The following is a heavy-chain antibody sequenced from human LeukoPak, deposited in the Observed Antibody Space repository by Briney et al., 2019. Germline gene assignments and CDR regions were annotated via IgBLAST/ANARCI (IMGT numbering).Heavy chain of an antibody. D-gene: IGHD5-24*01. V-gene: IGHV4-30-2*01. Sequence: SETLSLTCAVSGGSISSGGYSWSWIRQPPGKGLEWIGYIYHSGSTYYNPSLKSRVTISVDTSKNQFSLKLSSVTAADTAVYYCARARVRGLQSVPLGYWGQGTLVTVSS. CDR3: ARARVRGLQSVPLGY. CDR1: GGSISSGGYS. CDR2: IYHSGST. J-gene: IGHJ4*02.